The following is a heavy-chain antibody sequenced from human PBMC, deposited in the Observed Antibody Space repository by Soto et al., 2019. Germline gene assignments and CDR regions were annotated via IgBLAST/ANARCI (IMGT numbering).Heavy chain of an antibody. D-gene: IGHD7-27*01. J-gene: IGHJ4*02. CDR3: ARNNWGIDY. CDR1: GFTFSSHW. Sequence: EVQLVESGGGLVQPRGSLTLSCAASGFTFSSHWMHWVRQVPGKGLMWVSRIDSDGGSAGYADSVAGRFTISRDNVNNTLFLQMRSLRAEDTAAYYCARNNWGIDYWGQGILVTVSS. CDR2: IDSDGGSA. V-gene: IGHV3-74*01.